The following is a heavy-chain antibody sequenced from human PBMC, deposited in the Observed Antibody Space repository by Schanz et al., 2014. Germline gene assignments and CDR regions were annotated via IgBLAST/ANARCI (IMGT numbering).Heavy chain of an antibody. CDR2: VNPSVRGT. V-gene: IGHV1-46*01. D-gene: IGHD4-17*01. J-gene: IGHJ4*02. Sequence: QVQLVQSGAEVKKPGASVKVSCKASGYTFISYGIKWVRQAPGQGLEWMGIVNPSVRGTHFAREFQGRVTVTSDTSTSTVYMELSGLRSEDTAVYYCARGYGDFPTDFWGQGTLVTVSS. CDR1: GYTFISYG. CDR3: ARGYGDFPTDF.